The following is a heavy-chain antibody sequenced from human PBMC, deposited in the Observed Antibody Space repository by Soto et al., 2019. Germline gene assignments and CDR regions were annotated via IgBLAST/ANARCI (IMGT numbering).Heavy chain of an antibody. CDR3: VRESYTAQSFEI. V-gene: IGHV3-21*01. D-gene: IGHD1-1*01. J-gene: IGHJ3*02. CDR2: IRSRSIDM. CDR1: GFTFSNYN. Sequence: EVQLVESGGGLVKPGESLRLSCAASGFTFSNYNINWVRQAPGKGLEWVSSIRSRSIDMYYADSVKGRFTISRDDAKNALSLQMNGLSAEDTAVYFCVRESYTAQSFEIWGQGTMVTVS.